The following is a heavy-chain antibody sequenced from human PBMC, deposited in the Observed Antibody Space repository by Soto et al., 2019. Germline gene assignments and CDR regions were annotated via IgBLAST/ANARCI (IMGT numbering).Heavy chain of an antibody. V-gene: IGHV3-73*01. CDR2: IRSKANSYAT. D-gene: IGHD5-12*01. Sequence: GGSLRLSCAASGFTFSGSAMHWVRQASGKGLEWVGRIRSKANSYATAYAASVKGRFTNSRDDSKNTAYLQMNSLKTEDTAVYYCTRHVRWLDAFDIWGQGTMVTVSS. CDR1: GFTFSGSA. J-gene: IGHJ3*02. CDR3: TRHVRWLDAFDI.